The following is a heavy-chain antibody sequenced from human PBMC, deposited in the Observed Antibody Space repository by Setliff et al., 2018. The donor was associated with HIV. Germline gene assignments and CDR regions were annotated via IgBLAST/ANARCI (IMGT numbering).Heavy chain of an antibody. CDR3: AREDMAVASAFDI. CDR2: IYASGNT. CDR1: GGSISSGSHY. V-gene: IGHV4-61*09. Sequence: TLSLTCAVSGGSISSGSHYWSWIRQPAGKGLEWIGQIYASGNTNYDPSLKSRVTMSVDTSKNQLSLELTSVTAADTAVYYCAREDMAVASAFDIWGQGTMVTVSS. D-gene: IGHD6-19*01. J-gene: IGHJ3*02.